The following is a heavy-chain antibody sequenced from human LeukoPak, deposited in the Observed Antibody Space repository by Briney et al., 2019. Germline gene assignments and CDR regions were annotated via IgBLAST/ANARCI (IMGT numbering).Heavy chain of an antibody. CDR3: TRGPIQQWLCYGMDV. D-gene: IGHD5-18*01. Sequence: GGSLRLSCTASGFTFGGHAMSWVRQAPGKGLEWVGVIRSKTYGGTTEYAASVKGRFTISRDDSKSIAYLQMNSLKTEDTAVYYCTRGPIQQWLCYGMDVWGQGTTVTVSS. V-gene: IGHV3-49*04. CDR1: GFTFGGHA. J-gene: IGHJ6*02. CDR2: IRSKTYGGTT.